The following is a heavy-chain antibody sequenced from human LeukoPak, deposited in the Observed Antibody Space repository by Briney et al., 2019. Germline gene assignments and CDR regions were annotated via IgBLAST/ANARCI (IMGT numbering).Heavy chain of an antibody. CDR3: ARAPPYSGSYYDY. V-gene: IGHV1-2*06. Sequence: ASVKVSCKASGYTFTVYYMHWVRQAPGQGLEWMGRINPNSGGTNYAQKFQGRVTMTRDTSISTAYMELSRLRSDDTAVYYCARAPPYSGSYYDYWGQGTLVTVSS. CDR2: INPNSGGT. J-gene: IGHJ4*02. CDR1: GYTFTVYY. D-gene: IGHD1-26*01.